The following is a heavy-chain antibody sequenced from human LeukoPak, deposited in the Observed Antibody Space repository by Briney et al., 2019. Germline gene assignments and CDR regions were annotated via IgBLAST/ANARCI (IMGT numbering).Heavy chain of an antibody. J-gene: IGHJ4*02. D-gene: IGHD6-19*01. CDR3: ARQDSSGWYYFDY. V-gene: IGHV4-39*01. Sequence: SETLSLTCTVSGGSISSSSYYWGWIRQPPGKGLEWIGSVFYSGRTYYNPSLKSRVTISVDTSKNQFSLKLTSVTAADTAVYYCARQDSSGWYYFDYWGQGTLVTVSS. CDR1: GGSISSSSYY. CDR2: VFYSGRT.